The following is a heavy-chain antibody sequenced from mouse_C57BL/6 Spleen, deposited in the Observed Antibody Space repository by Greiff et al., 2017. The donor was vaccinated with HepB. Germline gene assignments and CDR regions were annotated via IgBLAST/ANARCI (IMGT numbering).Heavy chain of an antibody. D-gene: IGHD1-1*02. V-gene: IGHV1-80*01. CDR1: GYAFSSYW. Sequence: QVQLQQSGAELVKPGASVKISCKASGYAFSSYWMNGVKQRPGKGLEWIGQIYPGDGDTNYNGKFKGKATLTSDKSSSTAYMQLSSLTSEDSAVYFCAREVVRYWGQGTTLTVSS. CDR3: AREVVRY. CDR2: IYPGDGDT. J-gene: IGHJ2*01.